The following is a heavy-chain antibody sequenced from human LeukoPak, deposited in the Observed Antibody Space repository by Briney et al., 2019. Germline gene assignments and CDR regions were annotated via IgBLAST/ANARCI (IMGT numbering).Heavy chain of an antibody. CDR2: ISSSGSSI. V-gene: IGHV3-48*03. Sequence: GESLKISCAASGFTFSSYEMNWVRQAPGKGLEWVSYISSSGSSIYYADSVKGRFTISRDNAKNSLYLQMNSLRAEDTAVYYCARCQYNSSPDFWGQGTLVTVSS. J-gene: IGHJ4*02. D-gene: IGHD6-19*01. CDR3: ARCQYNSSPDF. CDR1: GFTFSSYE.